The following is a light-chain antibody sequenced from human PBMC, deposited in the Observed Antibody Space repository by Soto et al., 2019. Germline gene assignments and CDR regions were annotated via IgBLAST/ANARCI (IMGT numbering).Light chain of an antibody. Sequence: DIQMTQSPSTLSASVGDRVTITCRASQSISSRLAWYQQKPGKAPKLLIYKASSLESGVPSRFSGSGSGTEFTLTISSLQPDVFSTYYCQQYNSFWTFGQGTKVEIK. J-gene: IGKJ1*01. CDR3: QQYNSFWT. V-gene: IGKV1-5*03. CDR1: QSISSR. CDR2: KAS.